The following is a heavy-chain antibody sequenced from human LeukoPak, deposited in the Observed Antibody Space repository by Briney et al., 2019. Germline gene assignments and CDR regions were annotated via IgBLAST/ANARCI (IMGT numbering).Heavy chain of an antibody. CDR2: ISSGSSSI. V-gene: IGHV3-21*01. D-gene: IGHD3-22*01. Sequence: GGSLRLSCAASGFTFSSYSMNWVRQAPGKGLEWVSSISSGSSSIYYADSVEGRFTVSRDNAKNSLYLQMNSLRVGDTAVYYCARSIYGSSGYSYFDYSGQGTLVTVSS. CDR3: ARSIYGSSGYSYFDY. J-gene: IGHJ4*02. CDR1: GFTFSSYS.